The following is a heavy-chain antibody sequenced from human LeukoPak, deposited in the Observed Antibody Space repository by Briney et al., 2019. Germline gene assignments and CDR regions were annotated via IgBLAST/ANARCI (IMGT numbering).Heavy chain of an antibody. CDR2: ISGIAGTP. Sequence: GGSLRLSCAASVFTFSSYAIGGGPHAPGKGLEWVSVISGIAGTPYYTDSVKVRFTISRDNSKNRLYLQMHSLRAEDTAVSYCAKPPPEGFPLGFDYWGQGALVTVSS. D-gene: IGHD3-16*01. J-gene: IGHJ4*02. V-gene: IGHV3-23*01. CDR1: VFTFSSYA. CDR3: AKPPPEGFPLGFDY.